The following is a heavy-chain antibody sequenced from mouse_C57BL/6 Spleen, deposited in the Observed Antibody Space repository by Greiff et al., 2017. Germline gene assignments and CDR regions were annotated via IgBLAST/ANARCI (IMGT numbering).Heavy chain of an antibody. CDR1: GYAFTNYL. V-gene: IGHV1-54*01. CDR2: INPGSGGT. Sequence: QVQLQQSGAELVRPGTSVKVSCKASGYAFTNYLIEWVKQRPGQGLEWIGVINPGSGGTNYNEKFKGKATLTADKSSSTAYMQLSSLTSEDSAVYFCARVGGGLGGMDYWGQGTSVTVSS. D-gene: IGHD3-3*01. J-gene: IGHJ4*01. CDR3: ARVGGGLGGMDY.